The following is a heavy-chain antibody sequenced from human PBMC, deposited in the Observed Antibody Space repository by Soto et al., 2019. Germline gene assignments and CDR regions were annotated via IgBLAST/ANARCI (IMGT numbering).Heavy chain of an antibody. V-gene: IGHV3-11*04. CDR3: AKVEDGVGATPTFDY. Sequence: SGFTFRDYYMSWIRQAPGKGLEWVSYISSSGGTIYYAESVKCRFTISRDNAKNSLYLQMNSLRAEDTAVYYCAKVEDGVGATPTFDYWGQGTLVTVSS. CDR1: GFTFRDYY. J-gene: IGHJ4*02. CDR2: ISSSGGTI. D-gene: IGHD1-26*01.